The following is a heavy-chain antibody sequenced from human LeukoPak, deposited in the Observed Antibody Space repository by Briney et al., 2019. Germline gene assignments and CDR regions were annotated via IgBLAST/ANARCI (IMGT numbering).Heavy chain of an antibody. Sequence: ASVKVSCKVSGYTLTELSMHWVRQAPGKGLEWMGGFDPEDGETIYAQKFQGRVTMTEDTSTDTAYMKLSSLRSEDTAVYYCATDRYCSSTSCYRAFDYWGQGTLVTVSS. J-gene: IGHJ4*02. D-gene: IGHD2-2*02. V-gene: IGHV1-24*01. CDR1: GYTLTELS. CDR2: FDPEDGET. CDR3: ATDRYCSSTSCYRAFDY.